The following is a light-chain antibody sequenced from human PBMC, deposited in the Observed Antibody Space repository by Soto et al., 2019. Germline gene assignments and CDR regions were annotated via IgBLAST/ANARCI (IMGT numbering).Light chain of an antibody. Sequence: QSVLTQPASVSGSPGQSITISCTGTSSDVGAYNYVSWYQQYPGRAPKVIIFEVRKRPSGVSTRFSGSNSGDTASLTISGLQAEDEADYYCSSYRSSTTFVFGTGTKLTVL. V-gene: IGLV2-14*01. J-gene: IGLJ1*01. CDR1: SSDVGAYNY. CDR3: SSYRSSTTFV. CDR2: EVR.